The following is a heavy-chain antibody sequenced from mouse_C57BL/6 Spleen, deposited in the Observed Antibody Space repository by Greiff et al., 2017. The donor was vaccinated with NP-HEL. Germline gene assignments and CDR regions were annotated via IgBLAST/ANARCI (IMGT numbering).Heavy chain of an antibody. J-gene: IGHJ3*01. CDR1: GYTFTSYW. D-gene: IGHD2-5*01. CDR2: IYPGSGST. Sequence: QVQLQHPGAELLKPGASVKMSCKASGYTFTSYWITWVKQRPGQGLEWIGDIYPGSGSTNYNEKFKSKATLTVDTSSSTAYMQLSSLTSEDSAVYYCARKGAYSNPPFDYWGQGTLVTVSA. CDR3: ARKGAYSNPPFDY. V-gene: IGHV1-55*01.